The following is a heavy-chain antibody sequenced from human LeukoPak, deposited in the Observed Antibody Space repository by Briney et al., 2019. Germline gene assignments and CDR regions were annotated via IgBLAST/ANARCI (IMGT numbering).Heavy chain of an antibody. Sequence: PSETLSLTCSVSGGSIISNIYYWGWIRQPPGKGLEWIGSIYYRGSTYYNPSLKSRVTISLDTSKKHFPLKLSSVTAADTAVYFCARDDYGDYSSPFQHWGLGTLVTVSS. J-gene: IGHJ1*01. CDR2: IYYRGST. D-gene: IGHD4-17*01. CDR1: GGSIISNIYY. V-gene: IGHV4-39*06. CDR3: ARDDYGDYSSPFQH.